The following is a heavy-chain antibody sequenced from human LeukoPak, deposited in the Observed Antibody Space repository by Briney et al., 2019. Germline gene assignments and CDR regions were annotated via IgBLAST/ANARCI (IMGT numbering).Heavy chain of an antibody. CDR3: ARDMNVDEGLNYYYYGMDV. Sequence: SETLSLTCTVSGGSISSYYWSWIRQPPGKGLEWIGYIYYSGSTNYNPSLKSRVTISVDTSKNQFSLKLSSVTAADTAVYYCARDMNVDEGLNYYYYGMDVWGQGTTVTVSS. D-gene: IGHD3/OR15-3a*01. CDR2: IYYSGST. J-gene: IGHJ6*02. V-gene: IGHV4-59*01. CDR1: GGSISSYY.